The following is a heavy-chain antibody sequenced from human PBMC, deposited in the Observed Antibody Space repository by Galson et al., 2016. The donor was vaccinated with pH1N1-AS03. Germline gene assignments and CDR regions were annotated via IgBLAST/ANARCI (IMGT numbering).Heavy chain of an antibody. D-gene: IGHD2-8*01. CDR2: IFWDGET. CDR3: ARSTHVNEGLDF. J-gene: IGHJ4*02. V-gene: IGHV2-5*02. CDR1: GFSLSTGGVH. Sequence: PALVKPTQTLTLTCTFSGFSLSTGGVHVAWIRQPPGKALEWLALIFWDGETRYRPSLRSRPTITKKTSKNQVVLTMTNMDPVDTATYYCARSTHVNEGLDFWGQGTLVTVSS.